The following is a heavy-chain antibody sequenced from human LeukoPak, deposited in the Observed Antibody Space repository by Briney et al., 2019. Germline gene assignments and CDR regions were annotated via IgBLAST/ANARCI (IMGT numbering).Heavy chain of an antibody. CDR1: GFTLLTFNNAW. J-gene: IGHJ4*02. CDR3: TTDLLDY. Sequence: GGSLRLSCTAWGFTLLTFNNAWMSWVCQTPGKGLEWIGRIKSKTDGGATEYTAPVKGRFSISRDDSKNTVYLQMNSLKTEDTAVYYCTTDLLDYWGQGTLVTVSS. V-gene: IGHV3-15*01. CDR2: IKSKTDGGAT.